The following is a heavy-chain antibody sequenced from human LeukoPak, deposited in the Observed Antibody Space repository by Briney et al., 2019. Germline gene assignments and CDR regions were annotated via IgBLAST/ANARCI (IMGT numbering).Heavy chain of an antibody. CDR2: IYYSGST. CDR3: ARRTYCSSTSCYRMSVFGFDY. D-gene: IGHD2-2*01. Sequence: SSETLSLTCTVSGGSISSSSYYWGWIRQPPGKGLEWIGSIYYSGSTYYNPSLKSRVTKSVDTSKNQFSLKLSSVTAADTAVYYCARRTYCSSTSCYRMSVFGFDYWGQGTLVTVSS. CDR1: GGSISSSSYY. V-gene: IGHV4-39*01. J-gene: IGHJ4*02.